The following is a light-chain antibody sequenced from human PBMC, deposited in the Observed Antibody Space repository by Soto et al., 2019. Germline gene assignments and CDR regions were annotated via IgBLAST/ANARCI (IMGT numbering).Light chain of an antibody. CDR2: GAS. CDR1: QSVSSNY. V-gene: IGKV3-20*01. J-gene: IGKJ1*01. CDR3: HQYDSSPPT. Sequence: EIVLTQSPGTLSLSPGERATLSCRASQSVSSNYLAWYQRKPGQAPRLLMYGASTRATGIPDRFSGSGSGTDFTLTISRLEPVDFAVYYCHQYDSSPPTFGQGTKVEIK.